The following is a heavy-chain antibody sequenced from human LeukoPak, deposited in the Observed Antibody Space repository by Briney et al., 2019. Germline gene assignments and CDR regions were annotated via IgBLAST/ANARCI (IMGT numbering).Heavy chain of an antibody. J-gene: IGHJ6*02. V-gene: IGHV3-23*01. Sequence: PGGSLRLSCAASGFTFSSYAMSWVRQAPGKGLEWVSAISGSGGSTYYADSVKGRFTISRDNSKNTLYLQMNSLRAEDTAVYYCAKAEVGATGYYYYGMDVWGQGTTVTVSS. D-gene: IGHD1-26*01. CDR3: AKAEVGATGYYYYGMDV. CDR1: GFTFSSYA. CDR2: ISGSGGST.